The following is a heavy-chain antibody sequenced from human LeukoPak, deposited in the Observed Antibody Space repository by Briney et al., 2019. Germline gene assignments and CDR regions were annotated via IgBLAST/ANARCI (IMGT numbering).Heavy chain of an antibody. J-gene: IGHJ4*02. D-gene: IGHD3-10*01. CDR3: ARGGDYYGSGSQFDY. Sequence: GGSLRLSCAASGFTFSSYEMNWVRQAPGGWLEWVSYISSSGSTIYYADSVKGRFTISRDNAKNSLYLQMNSLRAEDTAVYYCARGGDYYGSGSQFDYWGQGTLVTVSS. V-gene: IGHV3-48*03. CDR2: ISSSGSTI. CDR1: GFTFSSYE.